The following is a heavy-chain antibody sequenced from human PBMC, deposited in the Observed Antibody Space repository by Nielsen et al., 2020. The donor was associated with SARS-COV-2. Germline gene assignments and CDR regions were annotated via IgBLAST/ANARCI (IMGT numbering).Heavy chain of an antibody. D-gene: IGHD1-26*01. CDR1: GYTFTSYG. CDR2: IIPIFGTA. Sequence: SVKVSCKASGYTFTSYGISWVRQAPGQGLEWMGGIIPIFGTANYAQKFQGRVTITADKSTSTAYTELSSLRSEDTAVYYCAVGPSPYYYGMDVWGQGTTVTVSS. J-gene: IGHJ6*02. V-gene: IGHV1-69*06. CDR3: AVGPSPYYYGMDV.